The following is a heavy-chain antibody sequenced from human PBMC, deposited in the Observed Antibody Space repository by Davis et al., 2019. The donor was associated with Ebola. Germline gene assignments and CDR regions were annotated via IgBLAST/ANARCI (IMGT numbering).Heavy chain of an antibody. CDR1: GFTFSSYS. D-gene: IGHD4-17*01. J-gene: IGHJ4*02. CDR3: ARVTLYGDYGGYFDY. Sequence: PGGSLRLSCAASGFTFSSYSMNWVRQAPGKGLEWVSSISSSSSYIYYADSVKGRFTISRDNAKNSLYLQMNSLRAEDTAVYYCARVTLYGDYGGYFDYWGQGTLVTVSS. V-gene: IGHV3-21*01. CDR2: ISSSSSYI.